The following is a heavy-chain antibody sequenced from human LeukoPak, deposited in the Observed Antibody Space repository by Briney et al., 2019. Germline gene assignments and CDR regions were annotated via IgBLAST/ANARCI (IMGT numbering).Heavy chain of an antibody. J-gene: IGHJ4*02. D-gene: IGHD5-24*01. CDR2: IYYSGST. CDR1: GGSISSSSYY. CDR3: ARDQGDGYNDY. V-gene: IGHV4-39*07. Sequence: SETLSLTCTVSGGSISSSSYYWGWIRQPPGKGLEWIGSIYYSGSTYYNPSLKSRVTISVDTSKNQFSLKLSSVTAADTAMYYCARDQGDGYNDYWGQGTLVTVSS.